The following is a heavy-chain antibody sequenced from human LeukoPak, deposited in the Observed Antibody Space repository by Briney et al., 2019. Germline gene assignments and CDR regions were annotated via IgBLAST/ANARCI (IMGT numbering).Heavy chain of an antibody. D-gene: IGHD3-16*01. V-gene: IGHV3-72*01. Sequence: GGSLRLSCAASGFTFSDHYMDWVRQAPGKGLECVGRIRNKRSSYITEYAASVKGRFTISRDDSKNSLYLQMNSLKTEDTAVYYCVRGVLGRFDPWGQGTLVTVSS. CDR1: GFTFSDHY. CDR2: IRNKRSSYIT. CDR3: VRGVLGRFDP. J-gene: IGHJ5*02.